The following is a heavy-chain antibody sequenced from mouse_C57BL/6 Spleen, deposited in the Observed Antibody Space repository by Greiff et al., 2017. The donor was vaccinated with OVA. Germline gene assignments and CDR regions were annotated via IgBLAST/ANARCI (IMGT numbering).Heavy chain of an antibody. CDR1: GYTFTDYY. V-gene: IGHV1-19*01. CDR3: ARRGDYAMDY. J-gene: IGHJ4*01. Sequence: VQLQQSGPVLVKPGASVKMSCKASGYTFTDYYMNWVKQSHGKCLEWIGVINPYNGGTSYNQKFKGKATLTVDKSSSTAYSERNSLTSEDSAVYYCARRGDYAMDYWGQGTSVTVSS. CDR2: INPYNGGT.